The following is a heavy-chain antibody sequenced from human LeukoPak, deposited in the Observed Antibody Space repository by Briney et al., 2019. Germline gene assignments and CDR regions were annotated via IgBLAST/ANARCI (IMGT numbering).Heavy chain of an antibody. CDR1: GFTFSSYW. Sequence: GGSLRLSCAASGFTFSSYWMSWVRQAPGKGLKWVANINQDGSEKYYVDSVKGRFTISRDNAKNSLYLQMNSLRAEDTAVYYCARARYSYGYWAYFDYWGQGTLVTVSS. D-gene: IGHD5-18*01. V-gene: IGHV3-7*01. CDR3: ARARYSYGYWAYFDY. CDR2: INQDGSEK. J-gene: IGHJ4*02.